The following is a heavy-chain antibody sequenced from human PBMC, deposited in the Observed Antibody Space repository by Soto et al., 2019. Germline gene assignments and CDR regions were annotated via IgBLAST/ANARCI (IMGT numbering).Heavy chain of an antibody. Sequence: QVLLQESGPGLVKPSGTLSLTCVVSGDSVSNSFWWSWVRQPPGKGLEWIGEIYHSESTTYNPSLRSRVTISIDKSKNQFSLKLSSVTAADPAVYYCARYDFGIFDYWGQGVLVTVSS. V-gene: IGHV4-4*02. D-gene: IGHD4-17*01. CDR1: GDSVSNSFW. J-gene: IGHJ4*02. CDR2: IYHSEST. CDR3: ARYDFGIFDY.